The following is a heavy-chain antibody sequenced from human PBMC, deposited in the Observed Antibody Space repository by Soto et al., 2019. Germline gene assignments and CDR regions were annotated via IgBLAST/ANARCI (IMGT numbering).Heavy chain of an antibody. CDR3: ARRDFYHSSGYYGY. CDR1: DGSISTSNW. J-gene: IGHJ4*02. Sequence: SETLSLTCAVSDGSISTSNWWNWVRQSPGKGLEWISEISHGGTTNYNPSLKSRVTMSVDKSKNQFSLELTSVTAADTAMYYCARRDFYHSSGYYGYWGQGILVTVSS. D-gene: IGHD3-22*01. V-gene: IGHV4-4*02. CDR2: ISHGGTT.